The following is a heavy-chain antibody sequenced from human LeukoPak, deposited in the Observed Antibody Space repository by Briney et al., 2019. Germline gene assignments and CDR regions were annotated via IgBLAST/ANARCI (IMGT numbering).Heavy chain of an antibody. Sequence: GASVKVSCKASGYTFTSYGISWVRQAPGQGLEWMGWISAYNGNTNYAQKLQGRVTMTTDTSTSTAYMELRSLRSDDTAVYYCARDSGGEIHLLRYFDWFLFDYWGQGTLVTVSS. CDR1: GYTFTSYG. V-gene: IGHV1-18*01. CDR3: ARDSGGEIHLLRYFDWFLFDY. CDR2: ISAYNGNT. J-gene: IGHJ4*02. D-gene: IGHD3-9*01.